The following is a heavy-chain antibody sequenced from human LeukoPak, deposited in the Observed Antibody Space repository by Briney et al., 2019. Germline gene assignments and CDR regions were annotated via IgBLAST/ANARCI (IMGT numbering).Heavy chain of an antibody. D-gene: IGHD1-26*01. CDR1: GFTFSSYS. CDR2: ISSTSTYI. CDR3: ACLVGATQDV. Sequence: GGSLRLSCAASGFTFSSYSRNWVRQAPGKGLEWVSSISSTSTYIYYADSVKGRFTISRDNAKNSLYLQMNSLRAEDTAVYYCACLVGATQDVWGKGTTVIVSS. V-gene: IGHV3-21*01. J-gene: IGHJ6*04.